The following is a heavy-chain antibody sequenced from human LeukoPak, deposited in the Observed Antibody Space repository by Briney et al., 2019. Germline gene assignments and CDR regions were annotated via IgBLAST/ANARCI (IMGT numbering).Heavy chain of an antibody. V-gene: IGHV3-30*02. CDR3: ARDRSYAYDSRDAFDI. CDR1: GFTFSSYG. CDR2: IRYDGSNK. Sequence: GGSLRLSCAASGFTFSSYGMHWVRQAPGKGLEWVAFIRYDGSNKYYADSVKGRFTISRDNSKNTLYLQMNSLRAEDTAVYYCARDRSYAYDSRDAFDIWGQGTMVTVSS. D-gene: IGHD3-22*01. J-gene: IGHJ3*02.